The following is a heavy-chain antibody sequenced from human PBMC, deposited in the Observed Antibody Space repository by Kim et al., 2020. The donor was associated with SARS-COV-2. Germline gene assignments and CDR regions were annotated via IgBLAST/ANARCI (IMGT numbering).Heavy chain of an antibody. J-gene: IGHJ4*02. D-gene: IGHD2-15*01. Sequence: GGSLRLSCAASGFTFNTYSMNWVRQAPGKGLEWVSYIHFNSEIIHYADSVKGRFIISRDNGKNSLSLQMHSRRDEDTAMYYCVRVGGPGGSKEIFEHWGQGTLVTVSS. CDR1: GFTFNTYS. CDR2: IHFNSEII. CDR3: VRVGGPGGSKEIFEH. V-gene: IGHV3-48*02.